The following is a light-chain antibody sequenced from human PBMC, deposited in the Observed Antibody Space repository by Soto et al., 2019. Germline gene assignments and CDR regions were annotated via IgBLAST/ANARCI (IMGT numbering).Light chain of an antibody. V-gene: IGKV3-15*01. Sequence: ETVLTQSPATFSVSPGERATLSCRASQSIGSNLAWYQQRPGQPPRLLIYGASTRATGVPARFSGSGSGTEFTLTINSLQSEDFALYNCQQYNQWPLSTFGPGTKVDIK. J-gene: IGKJ3*01. CDR1: QSIGSN. CDR3: QQYNQWPLST. CDR2: GAS.